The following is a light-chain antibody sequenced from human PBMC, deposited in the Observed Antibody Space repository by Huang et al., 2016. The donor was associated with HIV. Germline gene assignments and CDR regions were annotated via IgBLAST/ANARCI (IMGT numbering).Light chain of an antibody. Sequence: AIQLTQSPSFLSASVGDSVTITCRASQEITDALAWYQQKPGKPPKVLIYGASSLESGVPSRFSGSGSGADFTLTISSLQPEDFATYYCQQFKNYPLTFGGGTKVEVK. CDR1: QEITDA. V-gene: IGKV1D-13*01. CDR3: QQFKNYPLT. J-gene: IGKJ4*01. CDR2: GAS.